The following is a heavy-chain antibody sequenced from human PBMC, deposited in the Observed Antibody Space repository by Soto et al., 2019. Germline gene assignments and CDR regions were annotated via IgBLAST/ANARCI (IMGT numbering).Heavy chain of an antibody. Sequence: HLQLQESGSRLVKPSQTLSLTCAVSGGSISSGGYSWSWIRQPPGKGLEWIGYIYHSGITYYNPYLKSRVTISVDRSKNQFALKLSSLTAADTAVYYCARGGDGEVAYWGQGTLVTVSS. J-gene: IGHJ4*02. CDR2: IYHSGIT. CDR1: GGSISSGGYS. CDR3: ARGGDGEVAY. D-gene: IGHD2-21*01. V-gene: IGHV4-30-2*01.